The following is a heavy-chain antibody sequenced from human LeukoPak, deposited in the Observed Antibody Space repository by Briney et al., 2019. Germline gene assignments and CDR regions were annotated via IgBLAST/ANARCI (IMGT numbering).Heavy chain of an antibody. Sequence: GGSLRLSCAASGFXFSSYSINWVRQAPGKGLEWVSSISSSSSYIYYADSVKGRFTISRDNAKNSLYLQMNSLRAEDTAVYYCARQAGYGPFDYWGQGTLVTVSS. D-gene: IGHD5-12*01. CDR1: GFXFSSYS. J-gene: IGHJ4*02. CDR3: ARQAGYGPFDY. V-gene: IGHV3-21*01. CDR2: ISSSSSYI.